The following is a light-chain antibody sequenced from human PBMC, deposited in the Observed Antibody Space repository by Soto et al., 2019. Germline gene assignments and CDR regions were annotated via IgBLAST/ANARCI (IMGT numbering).Light chain of an antibody. V-gene: IGKV1-33*01. Sequence: DIQMTQSPSSLSASVGDRVTITCQASYVIINYLNWYQQKPGKAPKVLIYDASHLESGVSSRFSGGGSGTEFTFTISSLQAEDIATYYCQQYANLPLTFGPGTKVDIK. CDR3: QQYANLPLT. J-gene: IGKJ3*01. CDR2: DAS. CDR1: YVIINY.